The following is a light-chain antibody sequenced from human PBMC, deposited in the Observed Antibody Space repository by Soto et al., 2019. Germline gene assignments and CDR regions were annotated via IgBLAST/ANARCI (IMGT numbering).Light chain of an antibody. CDR2: EGT. CDR3: CSYAGSSTFV. J-gene: IGLJ2*01. V-gene: IGLV2-23*03. Sequence: QSALTQPASVSGSPGQSITISCTGTSRDVGYYDLVSWYQQHPGKAPKLMIYEGTKRPSGVSNRFSGSKSGNTASLTISGLQAEDEADYYCCSYAGSSTFVFGGGTKLTV. CDR1: SRDVGYYDL.